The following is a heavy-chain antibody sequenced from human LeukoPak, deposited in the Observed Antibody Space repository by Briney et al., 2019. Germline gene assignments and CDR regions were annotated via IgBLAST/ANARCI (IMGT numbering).Heavy chain of an antibody. CDR2: MSYSGST. CDR3: ARDLLHLGYAFDI. CDR1: GGSIRSSSYY. D-gene: IGHD2-15*01. J-gene: IGHJ3*02. Sequence: SETLSLTCTVSGGSIRSSSYYWGWIRQPPGKGLEWIASMSYSGSTYYNPSLKSRVSISVDTSKNQFSLKLRSVTAADTAVYYCARDLLHLGYAFDIWGRGTMVTVSS. V-gene: IGHV4-39*02.